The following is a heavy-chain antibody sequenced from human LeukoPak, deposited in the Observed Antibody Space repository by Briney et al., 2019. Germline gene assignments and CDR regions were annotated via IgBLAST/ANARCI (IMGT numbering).Heavy chain of an antibody. Sequence: PGGSLRLSCAASGFTFSNYWMSWVRRAPGKGLEWVANIKQDGSETYYVDSVRGRFTISRDNAKNSLYVQMNSLRAEDTAVYYCARDFWGAYRVDYFDYWGQGTLVTVSS. CDR2: IKQDGSET. J-gene: IGHJ4*02. CDR1: GFTFSNYW. V-gene: IGHV3-7*01. CDR3: ARDFWGAYRVDYFDY. D-gene: IGHD3-3*01.